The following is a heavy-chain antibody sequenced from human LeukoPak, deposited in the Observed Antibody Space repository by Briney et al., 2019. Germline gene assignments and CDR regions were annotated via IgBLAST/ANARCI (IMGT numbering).Heavy chain of an antibody. CDR3: ARVGRSSPEDDTAMVGDRYYYYYMDV. D-gene: IGHD5-18*01. J-gene: IGHJ6*03. CDR2: IYYSGST. Sequence: SETLSLTCTVSGGSISSYYWSWIRQPPGKGLEWIGYIYYSGSTNYNPSLKSRVTISVDTSKNQFSLKLSSVTAADTAVYYCARVGRSSPEDDTAMVGDRYYYYYMDVWGKGTTVTVSS. CDR1: GGSISSYY. V-gene: IGHV4-59*01.